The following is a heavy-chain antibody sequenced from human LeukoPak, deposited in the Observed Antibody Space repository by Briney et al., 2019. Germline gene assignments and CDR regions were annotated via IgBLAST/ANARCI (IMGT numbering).Heavy chain of an antibody. CDR3: AKAPRYDSSGIRPYYFDY. J-gene: IGHJ4*02. D-gene: IGHD3-22*01. V-gene: IGHV1-2*02. CDR2: INPNSGGT. Sequence: ASVKVSCKASGYTFTGYYMHWVRQAPGRGLEWMGWINPNSGGTNYAQKFQGRVTMTRDTSISTAYMGLSRLRSDDTAVYYCAKAPRYDSSGIRPYYFDYWGQGTLVTVSS. CDR1: GYTFTGYY.